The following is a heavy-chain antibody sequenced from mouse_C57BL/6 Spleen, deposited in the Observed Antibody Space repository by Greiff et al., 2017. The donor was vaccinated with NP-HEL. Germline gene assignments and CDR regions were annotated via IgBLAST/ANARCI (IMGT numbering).Heavy chain of an antibody. CDR2: ISYDGSN. J-gene: IGHJ2*01. Sequence: EVKLQESGPGLVKPSQSLSLTCSVTGYSITSGYYWNWIRQFPGNKLEWMGYISYDGSNNYNPSLKNRISITRDTSKNQFFLKLNSVTTEDTATYYCARAPDYGSSYGYFDYWGQGTTLTVSS. CDR1: GYSITSGYY. V-gene: IGHV3-6*01. D-gene: IGHD1-1*01. CDR3: ARAPDYGSSYGYFDY.